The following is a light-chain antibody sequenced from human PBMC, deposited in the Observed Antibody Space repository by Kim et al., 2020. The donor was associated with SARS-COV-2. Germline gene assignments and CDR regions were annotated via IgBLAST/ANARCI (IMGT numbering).Light chain of an antibody. V-gene: IGKV3-11*01. CDR1: QSVASF. CDR3: QTRRNWYT. CDR2: DAS. J-gene: IGKJ2*01. Sequence: LSLSPGESAALSCRASQSVASFLVWYQQKPGQPPRLLVYDASHRDSGIPARFSGSGSGTDFALTISSLEPEDFAVYYCQTRRNWYTFGQGTKLEI.